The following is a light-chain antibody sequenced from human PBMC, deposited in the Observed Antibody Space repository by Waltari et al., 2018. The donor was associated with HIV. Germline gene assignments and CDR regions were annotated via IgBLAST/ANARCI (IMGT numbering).Light chain of an antibody. CDR1: QGISSY. J-gene: IGKJ4*01. V-gene: IGKV1-9*01. CDR3: QQLNTYRALT. Sequence: DIQLTQSPSFLSASVGDRVTITCRASQGISSYLAWYQQKPGKAPKLLIYGASTLQSAVPPRFSGSGSGTEFTLTISSLQPEDFATYYCQQLNTYRALTFGGGTKVEIK. CDR2: GAS.